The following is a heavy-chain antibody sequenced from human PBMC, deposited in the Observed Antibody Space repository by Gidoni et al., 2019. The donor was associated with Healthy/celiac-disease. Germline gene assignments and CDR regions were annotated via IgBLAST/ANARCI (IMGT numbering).Heavy chain of an antibody. V-gene: IGHV1-69*01. CDR3: ARGDSIAAAGTPSNYYYYYGMDV. J-gene: IGHJ6*02. CDR2: IIPIFGTA. Sequence: QVQLVQSGAEVKKPGSSVKVSCKASGGTFSSYALSWVRQAPGQGLEWMGGIIPIFGTANYAQKFQGRVTITADESTSTAYMELSSLRSEDTAVYYCARGDSIAAAGTPSNYYYYYGMDVWGQGTTVTVSS. D-gene: IGHD6-13*01. CDR1: GGTFSSYA.